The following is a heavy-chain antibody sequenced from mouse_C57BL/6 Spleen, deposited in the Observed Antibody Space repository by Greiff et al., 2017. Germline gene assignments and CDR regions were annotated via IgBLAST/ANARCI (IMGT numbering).Heavy chain of an antibody. D-gene: IGHD5-5*01. Sequence: VQLQQSGAELVKPGASVKLSCKASGYTFTSYWMQWVKQRPGQGLEWIGEIDPSDSYTNYNQKFKGKATLTVDTSSSTAYMQLSSLTSEDSAVYYCARHYPDYWGQGTTLTVSS. CDR1: GYTFTSYW. CDR3: ARHYPDY. V-gene: IGHV1-50*01. CDR2: IDPSDSYT. J-gene: IGHJ2*01.